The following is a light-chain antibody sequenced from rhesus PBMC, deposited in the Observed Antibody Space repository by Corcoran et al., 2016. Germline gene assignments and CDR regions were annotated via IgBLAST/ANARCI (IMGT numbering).Light chain of an antibody. CDR3: QHYFTTPLT. J-gene: IGKJ4*01. CDR2: EAS. CDR1: LGITND. Sequence: DIQMTQSPSSLSSSVGDRVTITCRASLGITNDLAWYQQKPGEPPKRLIYEASLLQGGIPSRFSGSGSGADFTLTISSLQSEDFGTYYCQHYFTTPLTFGGGTKVELK. V-gene: IGKV1-25*01.